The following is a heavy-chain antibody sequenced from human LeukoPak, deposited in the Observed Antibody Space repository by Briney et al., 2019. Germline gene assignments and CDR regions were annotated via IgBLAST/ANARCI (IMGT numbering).Heavy chain of an antibody. Sequence: GGSLRLSCAASGFTFSTYEMNWVRQAPGKGLEWISYISSSGSTIYYADSVKGRFTISRDNAKNSLYLQMNSLRVEDTAIYYCARDRGGNSGSFEYWGQGSLVAVSS. V-gene: IGHV3-48*03. CDR2: ISSSGSTI. J-gene: IGHJ4*02. CDR3: ARDRGGNSGSFEY. CDR1: GFTFSTYE. D-gene: IGHD2/OR15-2a*01.